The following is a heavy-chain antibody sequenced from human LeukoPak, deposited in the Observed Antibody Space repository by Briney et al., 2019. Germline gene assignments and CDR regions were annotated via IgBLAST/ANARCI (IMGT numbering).Heavy chain of an antibody. CDR1: GFTFSTYS. D-gene: IGHD6-13*01. CDR3: ARGIAAAGTGLFN. V-gene: IGHV3-53*01. Sequence: GGSLRLSCAASGFTFSTYSMNWFRLAPGKGLEWVSVIYSDGTTYNADSVKGRFTISRDNSKNTLYLQINSLRAEDTAVYYCARGIAAAGTGLFNWGQGTLLTVSS. J-gene: IGHJ4*02. CDR2: IYSDGTT.